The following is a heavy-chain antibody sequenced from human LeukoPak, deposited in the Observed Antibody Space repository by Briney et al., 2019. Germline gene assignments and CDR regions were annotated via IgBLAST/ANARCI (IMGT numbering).Heavy chain of an antibody. D-gene: IGHD2-21*02. J-gene: IGHJ3*02. CDR2: ISGGGGST. CDR3: ARDGHIVVVTATHDAFDI. Sequence: PGGSLRLSCTASGFTFVNYAMSWVRQAPGKGLEWVSAISGGGGSTYYADSVKGRFTISRDNAKNSLYLQMNSLRAEDTAVYYCARDGHIVVVTATHDAFDIWGQGTMVTVSS. CDR1: GFTFVNYA. V-gene: IGHV3-23*01.